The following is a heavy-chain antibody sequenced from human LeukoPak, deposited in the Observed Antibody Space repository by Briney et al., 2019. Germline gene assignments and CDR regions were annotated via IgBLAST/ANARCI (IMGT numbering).Heavy chain of an antibody. CDR2: IIPIFGTA. D-gene: IGHD1-26*01. CDR1: GGTFSSYA. Sequence: SVKVSCKASGGTFSSYAISWVRQAPGQGLEWMGGIIPIFGTANYAQKFQGRVTITTDESTSTAYMELSSLRSEDTAVYYCASERSVGATFCDYWGQGTLVTVSS. CDR3: ASERSVGATFCDY. J-gene: IGHJ4*02. V-gene: IGHV1-69*05.